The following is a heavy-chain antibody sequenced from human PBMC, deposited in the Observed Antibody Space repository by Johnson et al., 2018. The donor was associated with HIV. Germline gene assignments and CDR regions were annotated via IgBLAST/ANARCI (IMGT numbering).Heavy chain of an antibody. V-gene: IGHV3-53*01. CDR3: ATVPDYGDYGDAFDI. D-gene: IGHD4-17*01. J-gene: IGHJ3*02. CDR2: IYSGGST. CDR1: GFTVSSNY. Sequence: VQLVESGGGVVQPGRSLRLSCAASGFTVSSNYMSWVRQAPGKGLEWVSLIYSGGSTYYADSVKGRFTISRDNSKNTLYLQMKSLRAEDTAVYYCATVPDYGDYGDAFDIWGQGTMVTVSS.